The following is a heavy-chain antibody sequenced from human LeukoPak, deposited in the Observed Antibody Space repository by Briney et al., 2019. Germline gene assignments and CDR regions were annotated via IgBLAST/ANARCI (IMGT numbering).Heavy chain of an antibody. Sequence: GGSLRLSCAASGFSLSTYWMSWVRQAPGKGLEWVANVKQDESEKDYVDSVKGRFTISRDNAKNSLYLQMSSLRAEDTAVYYCATYSGAHHKTFDDWGQGTLVTVSS. V-gene: IGHV3-7*03. CDR1: GFSLSTYW. CDR2: VKQDESEK. CDR3: ATYSGAHHKTFDD. J-gene: IGHJ4*02. D-gene: IGHD1-26*01.